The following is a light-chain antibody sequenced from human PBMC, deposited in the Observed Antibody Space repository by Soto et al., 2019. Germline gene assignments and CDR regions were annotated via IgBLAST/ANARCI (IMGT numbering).Light chain of an antibody. CDR1: QTVTSNY. V-gene: IGKV3-20*01. J-gene: IGKJ5*01. CDR2: GAS. CDR3: QQYGTSPIT. Sequence: IVLTQRPGTQECSSGERATLSCRASQTVTSNYLVWYQQKPGQTPRLLIYGASSRATGIPDRFSGSGSGTDFTLPNTRLEPADFAVYDCQQYGTSPITYGQGTRLEIK.